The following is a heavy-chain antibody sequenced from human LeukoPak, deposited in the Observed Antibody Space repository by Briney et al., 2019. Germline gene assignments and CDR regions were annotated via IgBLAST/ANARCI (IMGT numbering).Heavy chain of an antibody. D-gene: IGHD2-2*02. V-gene: IGHV3-23*01. Sequence: GGSLRLSCAASGFTFSSYEMNWVRRAPGKGLEWVSSFNGRGGYTFYADSVKGRFTLSSDNSKNTLHLQMISLRAEDTAVYYCAKGDQPLLYGGAFDSWGQGTLVTVSS. CDR3: AKGDQPLLYGGAFDS. CDR1: GFTFSSYE. J-gene: IGHJ4*02. CDR2: FNGRGGYT.